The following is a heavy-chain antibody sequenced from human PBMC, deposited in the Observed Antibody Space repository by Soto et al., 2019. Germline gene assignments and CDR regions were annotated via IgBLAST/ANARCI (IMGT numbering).Heavy chain of an antibody. CDR2: IKHDGSDK. V-gene: IGHV3-7*02. CDR3: ASGRDGYNCGSDH. Sequence: EVQLVESGGGLVQPGGSLRLSCEASGFTFSTYWMSWVRQAPGKGLEWVANIKHDGSDKYYLDSVKGRFTISRDNAKNSLFLQMNSLRAEDTAVYYCASGRDGYNCGSDHWGHGAQVTVSS. CDR1: GFTFSTYW. D-gene: IGHD5-12*01. J-gene: IGHJ4*01.